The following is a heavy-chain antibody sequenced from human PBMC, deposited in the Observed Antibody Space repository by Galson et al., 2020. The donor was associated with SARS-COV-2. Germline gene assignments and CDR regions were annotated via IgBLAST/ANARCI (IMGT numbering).Heavy chain of an antibody. CDR3: ARDHVVQGASFDY. CDR2: IYYSGST. D-gene: IGHD3-10*01. CDR1: GGSISSSSYY. J-gene: IGHJ4*02. Sequence: SETLSLTCTVSGGSISSSSYYWGWIRQPPGKGLEWIGSIYYSGSTYYNPSLKSRVTISVDTSKNQFSLKLSSVTAADTAVYYCARDHVVQGASFDYWGQGTLVTVSS. V-gene: IGHV4-39*07.